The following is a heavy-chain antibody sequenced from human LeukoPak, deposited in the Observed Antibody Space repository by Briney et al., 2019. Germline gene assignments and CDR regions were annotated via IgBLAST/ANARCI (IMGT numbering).Heavy chain of an antibody. J-gene: IGHJ4*02. D-gene: IGHD6-13*01. CDR2: IIPILGLV. CDR3: AREQEPGTVLFEY. Sequence: SVKVSCKASGGSFSTHGVSWVRQAPGQGLEWMGGIIPILGLVNYAQRFQDRVTITADTSTTTAYMELSSLRSEDTAVYYCAREQEPGTVLFEYWGQGTLVTVSS. V-gene: IGHV1-69*10. CDR1: GGSFSTHG.